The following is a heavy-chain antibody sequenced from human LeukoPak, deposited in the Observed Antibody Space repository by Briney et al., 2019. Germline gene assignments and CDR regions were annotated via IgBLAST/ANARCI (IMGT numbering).Heavy chain of an antibody. J-gene: IGHJ4*02. D-gene: IGHD1-26*01. V-gene: IGHV4-59*08. CDR3: ARQGELAIDY. Sequence: SETLSLTCSVSGGSITNYYWSWIRQSPAKGLEWIGFIYNTGRTNYNPSLQSRVTMSIDTSKNQFSLKLSSVTAADTAVYYCARQGELAIDYWGQGTLVTVSS. CDR1: GGSITNYY. CDR2: IYNTGRT.